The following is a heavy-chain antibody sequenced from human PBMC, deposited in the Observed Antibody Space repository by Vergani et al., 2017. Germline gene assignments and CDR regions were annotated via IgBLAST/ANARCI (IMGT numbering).Heavy chain of an antibody. CDR2: ISSSSSTI. Sequence: EVQLVESGGGLVQPGGSLRLSCAASGFTFSSYSMNWVRQAPGKGLEWVSYISSSSSTIYYADSVKGRFTISRDNAKNSLYLQMNSLRDEDTAVYYCAKAVNYDSSDDAFDIWGQGTMVTVSS. D-gene: IGHD3-22*01. CDR3: AKAVNYDSSDDAFDI. CDR1: GFTFSSYS. J-gene: IGHJ3*02. V-gene: IGHV3-48*02.